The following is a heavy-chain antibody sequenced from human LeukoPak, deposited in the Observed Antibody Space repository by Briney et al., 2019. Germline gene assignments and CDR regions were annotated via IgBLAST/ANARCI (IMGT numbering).Heavy chain of an antibody. J-gene: IGHJ4*02. Sequence: PGGSLILSCAASGFTFNNYGMHWVRPAPGKGLECVALISNDGSKKYYAGSAKGRFTISRDNSRNTVFLEMNSLRGDDTAVYFCARDWGRGDSKYLDFWGQGILVTVSS. V-gene: IGHV3-30*03. CDR3: ARDWGRGDSKYLDF. CDR1: GFTFNNYG. CDR2: ISNDGSKK. D-gene: IGHD4-17*01.